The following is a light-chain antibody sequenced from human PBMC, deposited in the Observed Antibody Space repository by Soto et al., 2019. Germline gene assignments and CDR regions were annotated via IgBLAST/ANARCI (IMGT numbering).Light chain of an antibody. Sequence: EIVLTQSPGTLSLSPGERATLSCRASQSVSSSYLAWYQQKPGQAPRLLIYNAFNRATGIPDRFSGSGSGTDFTLTISRLEPEDFAVYYCHQYGSSPSTFGQGTKVDIK. J-gene: IGKJ1*01. CDR2: NAF. CDR1: QSVSSSY. V-gene: IGKV3-20*01. CDR3: HQYGSSPST.